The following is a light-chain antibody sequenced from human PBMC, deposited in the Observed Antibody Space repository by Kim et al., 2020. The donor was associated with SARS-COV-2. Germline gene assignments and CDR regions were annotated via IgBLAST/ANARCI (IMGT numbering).Light chain of an antibody. J-gene: IGLJ2*01. V-gene: IGLV3-21*04. CDR2: YDS. Sequence: PGNTVRIPGGGNTLGSKGVHWYQLEPGEAPVLVIYYDSDRSSGIPERFSGSNAGNTAPLTISRVEAGDEADYYCQVWDSSSDHRVFGGGTQLTVL. CDR3: QVWDSSSDHRV. CDR1: TLGSKG.